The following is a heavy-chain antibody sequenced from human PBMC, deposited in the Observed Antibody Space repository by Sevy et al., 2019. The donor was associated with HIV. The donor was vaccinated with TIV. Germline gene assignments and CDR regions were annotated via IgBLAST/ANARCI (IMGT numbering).Heavy chain of an antibody. V-gene: IGHV3-15*01. J-gene: IGHJ4*02. Sequence: GESLKISCADSRFTFSNAWMSWVRQAPGKGLEWVGRIKSKSDGGTTDYAAPVKGRFTISRDDSKNTLYLQMNSLKTEDTAVYYCTTAVREFYYDSSGYYFVDYWGQGTLVTVSS. CDR1: RFTFSNAW. CDR2: IKSKSDGGTT. CDR3: TTAVREFYYDSSGYYFVDY. D-gene: IGHD3-22*01.